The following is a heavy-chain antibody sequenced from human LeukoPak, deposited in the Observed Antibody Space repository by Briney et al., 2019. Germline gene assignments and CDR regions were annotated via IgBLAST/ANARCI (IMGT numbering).Heavy chain of an antibody. CDR2: IWYDGSNK. CDR1: GFTFSSYG. D-gene: IGHD1-26*01. Sequence: GGSLRLSCAASGFTFSSYGMHWVRQAPGKGLEWVAVIWYDGSNKYYADSVKGRFTISRDNSKNTLYLQMNSLRAEDTAVYYCAKEGNSGYDYYMDVWGKGTTVTVSS. J-gene: IGHJ6*03. V-gene: IGHV3-33*06. CDR3: AKEGNSGYDYYMDV.